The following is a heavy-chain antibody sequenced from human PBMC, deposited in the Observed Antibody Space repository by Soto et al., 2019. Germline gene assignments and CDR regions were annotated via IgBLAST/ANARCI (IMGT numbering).Heavy chain of an antibody. J-gene: IGHJ4*02. Sequence: EVQLLESGGGLGQPGGSLRLSCAASGFTFSSYGMTWVRQAPGKGLEWVSFSSATGAGTYYADSVKGRFTISRDNSKNTLYRQMTSLRADDTAVYYCAKDRRAGGNYGFYSDFWGQGALVIVSS. V-gene: IGHV3-23*01. CDR3: AKDRRAGGNYGFYSDF. D-gene: IGHD1-7*01. CDR2: SSATGAGT. CDR1: GFTFSSYG.